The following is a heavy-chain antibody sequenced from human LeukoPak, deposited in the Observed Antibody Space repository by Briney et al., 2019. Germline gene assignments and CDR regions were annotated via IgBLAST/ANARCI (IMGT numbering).Heavy chain of an antibody. Sequence: GASVKVSCKASGYTFTSHGITWVRQAPGQGLEWMGWISTYNGNPNYAQKLQGRVTMTTDTSTSTAYMELRSLRSDDTAVYYCAVTVVTASPPDYWGQGTLVTVSS. CDR1: GYTFTSHG. V-gene: IGHV1-18*01. D-gene: IGHD2-21*02. J-gene: IGHJ4*02. CDR3: AVTVVTASPPDY. CDR2: ISTYNGNP.